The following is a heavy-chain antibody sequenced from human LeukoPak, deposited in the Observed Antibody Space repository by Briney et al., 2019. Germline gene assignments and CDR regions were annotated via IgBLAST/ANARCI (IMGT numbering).Heavy chain of an antibody. Sequence: ASVKVSCKASGYTFTTYNINWVRQAPGQGLEWMGWISGYNGNTNYAQKLQGRVTMTTDTSTSTAYMELRSLRSDDTAVYYCARGMLLIAAAGRLFDYWGQGTLVTVSS. CDR2: ISGYNGNT. CDR3: ARGMLLIAAAGRLFDY. CDR1: GYTFTTYN. D-gene: IGHD6-13*01. J-gene: IGHJ4*02. V-gene: IGHV1-18*01.